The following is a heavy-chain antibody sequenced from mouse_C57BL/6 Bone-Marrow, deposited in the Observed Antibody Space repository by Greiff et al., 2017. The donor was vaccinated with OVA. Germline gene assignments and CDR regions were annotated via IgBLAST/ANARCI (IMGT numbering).Heavy chain of an antibody. D-gene: IGHD1-1*01. CDR2: IDPENGDT. V-gene: IGHV14-4*01. Sequence: EVQLQQSGAELVRPGASVKLSCTASGFNFKDDYMHWVKQRPEQGLEWIGWIDPENGDTEYASKFQGKATITADTSSNTAYLQLSSLTSEDTAVYYRATLTVVAAHDFDYWGQGTTLTVSS. CDR1: GFNFKDDY. J-gene: IGHJ2*01. CDR3: ATLTVVAAHDFDY.